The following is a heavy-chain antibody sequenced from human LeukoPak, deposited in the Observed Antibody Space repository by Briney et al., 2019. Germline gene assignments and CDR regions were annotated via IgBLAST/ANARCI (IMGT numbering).Heavy chain of an antibody. Sequence: SQTLSLTCAISGDRVSSDSATWDWIRQSPSRGLEWLGRTYYRSKWFNDYAVSMEGRITVNADTSKIQFSLQLNSVTPDDTAVYYCARGVSGSNAFLIWGQGTMVTVSS. D-gene: IGHD6-19*01. V-gene: IGHV6-1*01. J-gene: IGHJ3*02. CDR1: GDRVSSDSAT. CDR2: TYYRSKWFN. CDR3: ARGVSGSNAFLI.